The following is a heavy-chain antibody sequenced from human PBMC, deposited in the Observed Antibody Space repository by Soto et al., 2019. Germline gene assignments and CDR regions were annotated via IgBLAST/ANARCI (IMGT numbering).Heavy chain of an antibody. Sequence: QITLKESGPTLVKPTQTLTLTCTFSGFSLSTSGVGVGWIRQPPGKALEWLALIYWDDDKRYSPSLKSRLTITKDTPKNQVVLTMTNMDPVDPATYYCAQGDILTGSFDPWGQGTLVTVSS. CDR2: IYWDDDK. J-gene: IGHJ5*02. CDR1: GFSLSTSGVG. D-gene: IGHD3-9*01. V-gene: IGHV2-5*02. CDR3: AQGDILTGSFDP.